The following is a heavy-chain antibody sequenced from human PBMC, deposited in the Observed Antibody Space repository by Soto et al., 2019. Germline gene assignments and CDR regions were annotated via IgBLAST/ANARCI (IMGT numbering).Heavy chain of an antibody. V-gene: IGHV4-34*01. Sequence: SETLSLTCSIYSGSFSGYYWSWIRQPPGKGLEWIGEISQSGNTSYSPSLKSRVSISIDTSKKQFSLNLASVSAADTAVYYCARAPKVSGSSQTRPDFWGQGTLVTVSS. D-gene: IGHD6-6*01. CDR3: ARAPKVSGSSQTRPDF. CDR2: ISQSGNT. J-gene: IGHJ4*02. CDR1: SGSFSGYY.